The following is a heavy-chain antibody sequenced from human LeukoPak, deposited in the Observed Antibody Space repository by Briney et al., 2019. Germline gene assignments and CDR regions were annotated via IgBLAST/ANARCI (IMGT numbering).Heavy chain of an antibody. CDR3: ARGGYYGSGNDFRFDP. Sequence: GSLRLSCAASGITFMHYSMTWVRQPPGKGLECIGYIHYTGSTNYNPSLKSRVTISVDTSKNQFSLKLNSVTAADTAVYYCARGGYYGSGNDFRFDPWGQGTLVTVSS. V-gene: IGHV4-59*01. CDR2: IHYTGST. D-gene: IGHD3-10*01. CDR1: GITFMHYS. J-gene: IGHJ5*02.